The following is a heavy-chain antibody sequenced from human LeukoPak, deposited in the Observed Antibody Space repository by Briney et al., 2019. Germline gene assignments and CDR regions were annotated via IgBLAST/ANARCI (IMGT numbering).Heavy chain of an antibody. CDR2: ISGSGDTT. CDR1: GFTFSSYS. Sequence: GGSLRLSCTASGFTFSSYSMSWVRQGPGTGLEWVSAISGSGDTTFYADSVKGRFTISRDNSKKTLYLQVNSLRAEDTAVYFCAKTIITTKEYFQHWGQGTLVTVSS. CDR3: AKTIITTKEYFQH. V-gene: IGHV3-23*01. J-gene: IGHJ1*01. D-gene: IGHD3-22*01.